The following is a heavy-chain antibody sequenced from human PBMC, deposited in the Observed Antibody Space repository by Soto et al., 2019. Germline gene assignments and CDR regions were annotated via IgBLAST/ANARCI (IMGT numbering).Heavy chain of an antibody. D-gene: IGHD3-10*01. CDR3: ARLSMVRGGTPAAFDI. J-gene: IGHJ3*02. V-gene: IGHV5-10-1*01. Sequence: EVQLVQSGAEVKKPGESLRISCKGSGYSFTSYWISWVRQMPGKGLEWMGRIDPSDSYTNYSPSFQGHVTISADKSISTAYLQWSSLKASDPSMYYCARLSMVRGGTPAAFDIWGQGTMVTVSS. CDR2: IDPSDSYT. CDR1: GYSFTSYW.